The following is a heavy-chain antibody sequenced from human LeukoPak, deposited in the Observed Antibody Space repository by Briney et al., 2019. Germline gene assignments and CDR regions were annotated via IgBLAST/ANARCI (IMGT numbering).Heavy chain of an antibody. D-gene: IGHD3-22*01. Sequence: ASVKVSCKASGYIFRSYGITWVRQAPGQGLEWLGWVSAYNGDTNYAQTLQGRFTMTTDTSTSTAYMELRSLRSDDTAVYFCARHLTDYYDSSGWYAFHIWGQGTMVTVSS. CDR1: GYIFRSYG. CDR2: VSAYNGDT. J-gene: IGHJ3*02. CDR3: ARHLTDYYDSSGWYAFHI. V-gene: IGHV1-18*01.